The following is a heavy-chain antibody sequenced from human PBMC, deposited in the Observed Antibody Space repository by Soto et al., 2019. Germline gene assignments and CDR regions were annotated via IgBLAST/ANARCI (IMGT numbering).Heavy chain of an antibody. CDR3: ASLGYSGYDFAFDI. D-gene: IGHD5-12*01. J-gene: IGHJ3*02. CDR2: IYSGGNT. CDR1: GFTFSTYS. Sequence: HPGGSLRLSCVGSGFTFSTYSINWVRQAPGKGLEWVSVIYSGGNTYYADSVKGRFTISRDNSKNTLYLQMNSLRAEDTAVYYCASLGYSGYDFAFDIWGQGTMVTVSS. V-gene: IGHV3-53*01.